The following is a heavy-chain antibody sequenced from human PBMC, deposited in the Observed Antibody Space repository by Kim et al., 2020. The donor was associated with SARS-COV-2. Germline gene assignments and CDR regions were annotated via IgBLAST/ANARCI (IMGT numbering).Heavy chain of an antibody. CDR1: GFTFSTYA. Sequence: GGSLRLSCAASGFTFSTYAMIWVRQVPGKGLEWVSVISGSGDRTYYADSLKGRFTISRDNSKNTLYLQMSRLRAEDTAIYYCAKDPYRGQLAAGAFGIWGQGTMVTVSS. CDR2: ISGSGDRT. V-gene: IGHV3-23*01. CDR3: AKDPYRGQLAAGAFGI. D-gene: IGHD6-13*01. J-gene: IGHJ3*02.